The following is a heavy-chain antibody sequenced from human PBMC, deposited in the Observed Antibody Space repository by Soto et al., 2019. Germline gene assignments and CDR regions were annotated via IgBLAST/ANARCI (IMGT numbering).Heavy chain of an antibody. J-gene: IGHJ6*01. V-gene: IGHV3-30-3*01. D-gene: IGHD7-27*01. Sequence: QVQLVESGGGVVQPGRSLRLSCAASGFTFSSYAMHWVRQAPGKGLEWVAVISYDGSNKYYADSGKGRFTISRDNSKNPLYPQMNSLGAEDTAVYYWARPNRHYSDYGIDVWGQGTTVTVSS. CDR1: GFTFSSYA. CDR2: ISYDGSNK. CDR3: ARPNRHYSDYGIDV.